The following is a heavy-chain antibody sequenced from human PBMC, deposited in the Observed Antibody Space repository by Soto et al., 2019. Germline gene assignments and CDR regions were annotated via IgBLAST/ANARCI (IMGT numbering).Heavy chain of an antibody. J-gene: IGHJ3*02. CDR3: ATSGFQLERRSHGAFDI. Sequence: QVQLVQSGAEVKKPGASVKVSCKVSGYTLTELSMHWVRQAPGKGLEWMGGFDPEDGETIYAQKFQGRVTRTEDTSTETDYMELSSLRSEETAVYYFATSGFQLERRSHGAFDIWGQGTMVTVSS. CDR2: FDPEDGET. D-gene: IGHD1-1*01. V-gene: IGHV1-24*01. CDR1: GYTLTELS.